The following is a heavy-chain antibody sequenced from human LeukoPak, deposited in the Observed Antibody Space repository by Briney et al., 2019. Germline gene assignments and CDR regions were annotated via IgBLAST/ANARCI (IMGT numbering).Heavy chain of an antibody. D-gene: IGHD4-17*01. J-gene: IGHJ4*02. Sequence: GSSVKVSCKASGGTFSRYAINWVRQAPGQGPEWMGGTIPMFGTANYAQKFQGRVTITADESTSTAYMELSSLRSEDTAVYYCASSYYGVFDYWGQGTLVTVSS. CDR1: GGTFSRYA. CDR2: TIPMFGTA. CDR3: ASSYYGVFDY. V-gene: IGHV1-69*01.